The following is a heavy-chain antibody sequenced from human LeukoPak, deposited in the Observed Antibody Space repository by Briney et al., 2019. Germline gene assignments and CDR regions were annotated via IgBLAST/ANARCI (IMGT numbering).Heavy chain of an antibody. CDR3: ARGPETGDGFWYFDL. Sequence: SETLSLTCTVSGGSISSYYWNWIRQPAGKGLEWIGRIYTSGSTNYNPSLKSRVTMSVDTSKNQFSLKLSSVTAADTAVYYCARGPETGDGFWYFDLWGRGTLVTVSS. CDR1: GGSISSYY. V-gene: IGHV4-4*07. CDR2: IYTSGST. D-gene: IGHD7-27*01. J-gene: IGHJ2*01.